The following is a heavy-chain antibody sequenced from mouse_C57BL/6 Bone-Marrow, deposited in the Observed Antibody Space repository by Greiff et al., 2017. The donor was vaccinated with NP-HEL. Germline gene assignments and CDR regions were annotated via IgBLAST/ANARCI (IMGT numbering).Heavy chain of an antibody. Sequence: EVQLQESGPGLVKPSQSLSLTCSVTGYSITSGYYWNWIRQFPGNKLEWMGYISYDGSNNYNPSLKNRISITRDTSKNQFFLKLNSVTTEDTATYYCARMESNYIDYWGQGTTLTVSS. CDR3: ARMESNYIDY. CDR2: ISYDGSN. D-gene: IGHD1-3*01. V-gene: IGHV3-6*01. J-gene: IGHJ2*01. CDR1: GYSITSGYY.